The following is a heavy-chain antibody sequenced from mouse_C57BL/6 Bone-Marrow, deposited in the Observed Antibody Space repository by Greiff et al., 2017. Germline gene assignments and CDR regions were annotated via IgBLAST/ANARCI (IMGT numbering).Heavy chain of an antibody. CDR2: IDPSDSYT. J-gene: IGHJ2*01. V-gene: IGHV1-59*01. D-gene: IGHD2-2*01. Sequence: VQLQQPGAELVRPGTSVKLSCKASGYTFTSYWMHWVKQRPGQGLEWIGVIDPSDSYTNYNQKFKGKATLTVDTSSSTAYMQLSSLTSEDSAVYYCASVYYGYDEEGYFDDWGQGTTLTVSS. CDR1: GYTFTSYW. CDR3: ASVYYGYDEEGYFDD.